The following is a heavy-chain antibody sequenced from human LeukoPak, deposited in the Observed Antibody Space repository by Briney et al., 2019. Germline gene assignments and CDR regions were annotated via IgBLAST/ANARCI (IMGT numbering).Heavy chain of an antibody. CDR1: GYTFTSYY. V-gene: IGHV1-46*01. CDR3: ARVDATAAGPFDP. D-gene: IGHD6-13*01. Sequence: ASVKVSCKASGYTFTSYYMHWVRQAPGQGLEWMGIINPSGGSTSYAQKFQGRVTMTRDTSTSTAYMELRSLRSDDTAVYYCARVDATAAGPFDPWGQGTLVTVSS. J-gene: IGHJ5*02. CDR2: INPSGGST.